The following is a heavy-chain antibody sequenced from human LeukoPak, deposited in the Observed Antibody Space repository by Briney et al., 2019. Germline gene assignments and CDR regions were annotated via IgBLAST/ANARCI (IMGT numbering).Heavy chain of an antibody. CDR3: ARLGLGGFVVVPAAIPRPEYYFDY. CDR2: IYYSGST. J-gene: IGHJ4*02. Sequence: SQTLSLTCTVSGGSISSGGYYWSWIRQHPGKGLEWIGYIYYSGSTYYNPSLKSRVTISVDTSKNQFSLKLSSVTAADTAVYYCARLGLGGFVVVPAAIPRPEYYFDYWGQGTLVTVSS. V-gene: IGHV4-31*03. D-gene: IGHD2-2*02. CDR1: GGSISSGGYY.